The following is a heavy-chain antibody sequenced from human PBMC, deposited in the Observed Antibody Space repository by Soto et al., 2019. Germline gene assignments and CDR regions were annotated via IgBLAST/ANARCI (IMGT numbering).Heavy chain of an antibody. CDR2: ILYDGSNK. J-gene: IGHJ6*02. Sequence: GRSLRLSCAASGFTFSNYGMHWVRQTPGKGLEWVALILYDGSNKYYADSVKGRFTISRDNSKNTLYLQVSSLRAEDTDVYYCAKSRDAYNFYFYYGMDVWGQGTSVTV. CDR1: GFTFSNYG. D-gene: IGHD1-1*01. CDR3: AKSRDAYNFYFYYGMDV. V-gene: IGHV3-30*18.